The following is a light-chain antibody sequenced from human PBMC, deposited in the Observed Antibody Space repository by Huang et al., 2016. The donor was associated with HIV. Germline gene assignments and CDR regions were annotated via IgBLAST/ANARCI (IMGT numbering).Light chain of an antibody. CDR1: QSVSSY. CDR2: DAS. Sequence: EIVLTQSPATLSLSLGQRATLSCMSSQSVSSYLAWYQQKPGQAPRLLIYDASNRATGIPARFSGSGSGTDFTLTISSLEPEDFAVYYCQQRSNWSFGQGTRLEIK. V-gene: IGKV3-11*01. CDR3: QQRSNWS. J-gene: IGKJ5*01.